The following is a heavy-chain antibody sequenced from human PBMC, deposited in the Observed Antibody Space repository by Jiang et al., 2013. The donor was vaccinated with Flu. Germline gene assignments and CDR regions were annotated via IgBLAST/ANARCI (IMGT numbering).Heavy chain of an antibody. CDR2: IYYSGST. V-gene: IGHV4-39*01. CDR3: AFSSSSGVYYFDY. CDR1: GGSISSSSYY. J-gene: IGHJ4*02. D-gene: IGHD6-6*01. Sequence: LLKPSETLSLTCTVSGGSISSSSYYWGWIRQPPGKGLEWIGSIYYSGSTYYNPSLKSRVTISVDTSKNQFSLKLSSVTAADTAVYYCAFSSSSGVYYFDYWGQGTLVTVSS.